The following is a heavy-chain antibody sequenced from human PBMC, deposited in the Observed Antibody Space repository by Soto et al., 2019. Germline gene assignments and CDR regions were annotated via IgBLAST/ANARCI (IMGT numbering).Heavy chain of an antibody. CDR1: GFTFSSYA. CDR2: ISGSGGST. CDR3: ANRPYGGNSGRQVDY. Sequence: GSLRLSCAASGFTFSSYAMSWVRQAPGKGLEWVSAISGSGGSTYYADSVKGRFTTSRDNSKNTLYLQMNSLRAEDTAVYYCANRPYGGNSGRQVDYWGQGTMVTVSS. V-gene: IGHV3-23*01. D-gene: IGHD4-17*01. J-gene: IGHJ4*02.